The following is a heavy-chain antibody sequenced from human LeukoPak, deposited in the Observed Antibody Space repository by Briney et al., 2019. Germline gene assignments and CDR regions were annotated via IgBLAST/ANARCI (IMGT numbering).Heavy chain of an antibody. Sequence: SVKVSCKASGGTFSSYAISWVRQAPGQGLEWMGRIIPIFGTANYAQKFQGRVTITTDESTITAYMELSSLRSEDTAVYYCARDLTKYWYFDLWGRGTLVTVPS. CDR2: IIPIFGTA. CDR1: GGTFSSYA. CDR3: ARDLTKYWYFDL. V-gene: IGHV1-69*05. J-gene: IGHJ2*01. D-gene: IGHD1-14*01.